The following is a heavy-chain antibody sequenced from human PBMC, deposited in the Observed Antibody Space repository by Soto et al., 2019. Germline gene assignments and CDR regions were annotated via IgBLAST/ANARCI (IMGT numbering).Heavy chain of an antibody. D-gene: IGHD2-15*01. J-gene: IGHJ6*02. CDR2: INPNSGGT. CDR1: GYTFTGYY. CDR3: ASAAPAVVAATHYYGMDV. Sequence: QVQLVQSGAEVKKPGASVKVSCKASGYTFTGYYMHWVRQAPGQGLEWMGWINPNSGGTNYAQKFQGWVTMTRATSISTAYMELSRLRSDDTAVYYCASAAPAVVAATHYYGMDVWGQGTTVTVSS. V-gene: IGHV1-2*04.